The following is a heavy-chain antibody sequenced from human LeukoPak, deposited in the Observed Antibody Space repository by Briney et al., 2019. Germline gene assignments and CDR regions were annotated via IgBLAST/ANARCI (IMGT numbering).Heavy chain of an antibody. CDR1: GFTFSSYA. J-gene: IGHJ6*02. CDR2: ISGSGGST. CDR3: AKAPGYDLNPXYYYGMDV. V-gene: IGHV3-23*01. Sequence: GGSLRLSCAASGFTFSSYAMSWVRQAPGKGLEWVSAISGSGGSTYYADSVKGRFTISRDNSKNTLYLQMNSLRAEDTAVYYCAKAPGYDLNPXYYYGMDVWGQGTTVTVSS. D-gene: IGHD3-3*01.